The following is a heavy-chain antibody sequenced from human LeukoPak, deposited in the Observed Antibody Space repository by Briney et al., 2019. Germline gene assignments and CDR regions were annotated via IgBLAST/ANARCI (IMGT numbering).Heavy chain of an antibody. D-gene: IGHD3-3*01. CDR1: GGSISSSSYY. J-gene: IGHJ4*02. CDR3: ASGAGDFWSGTRDY. V-gene: IGHV4-39*01. Sequence: SETLSLTCTVSGGSISSSSYYWGWIRQPPGKGLEWIGSIYYSGSTYYNLSLKSRVTISVDTSKNQFSLKLSSVTAADTAVYYCASGAGDFWSGTRDYWGQGTLVTVSS. CDR2: IYYSGST.